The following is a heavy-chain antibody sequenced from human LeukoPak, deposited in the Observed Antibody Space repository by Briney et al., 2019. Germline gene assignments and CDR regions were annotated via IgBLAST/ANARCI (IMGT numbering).Heavy chain of an antibody. D-gene: IGHD1-1*01. Sequence: ASVKVSCKASGYTFTGYYMHWVRQAPGQRLEWMGWINPNSGGTNYAQKFQGRVTMTRDTSISTAYMELSRLRSDDTAVYYFARTPHGAWNRRYDYWGQGTLVTVSS. J-gene: IGHJ4*02. CDR2: INPNSGGT. CDR1: GYTFTGYY. CDR3: ARTPHGAWNRRYDY. V-gene: IGHV1-2*02.